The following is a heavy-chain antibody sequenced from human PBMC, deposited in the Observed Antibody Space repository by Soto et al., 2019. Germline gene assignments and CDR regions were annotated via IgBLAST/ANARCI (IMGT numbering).Heavy chain of an antibody. D-gene: IGHD1-7*01. CDR1: GFTFSSYA. J-gene: IGHJ6*02. Sequence: EVQLLESGGGLVQPGGSLRLSCAASGFTFSSYAMSWVRQAPGKGLEWVSAISGSGGSTYYADSVKGRFTISRDNSKNTLYLQMNSLRAEDTAVYYCAKDGLIVTGTSPLYACYGMYVWGQGTTVTVSS. V-gene: IGHV3-23*01. CDR3: AKDGLIVTGTSPLYACYGMYV. CDR2: ISGSGGST.